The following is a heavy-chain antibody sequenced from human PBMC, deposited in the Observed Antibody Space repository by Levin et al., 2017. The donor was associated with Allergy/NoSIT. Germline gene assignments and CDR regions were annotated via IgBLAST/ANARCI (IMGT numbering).Heavy chain of an antibody. J-gene: IGHJ4*02. D-gene: IGHD1-26*01. V-gene: IGHV4-4*02. Sequence: SQTLSLTCAVSGGSISSSNWWSWVRQPPGKGLEWIGEIYHSGSPNYNPSLKSRVTISVDKSKNQFSLKLSSVTAADTAVYYCARWDGSYLRSFDYWGQGTLVTVSS. CDR2: IYHSGSP. CDR1: GGSISSSNW. CDR3: ARWDGSYLRSFDY.